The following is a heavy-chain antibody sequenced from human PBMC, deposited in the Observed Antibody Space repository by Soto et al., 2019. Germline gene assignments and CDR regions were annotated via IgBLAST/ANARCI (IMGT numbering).Heavy chain of an antibody. CDR1: GGSVSSGAYY. CDR2: IYYSGST. Sequence: QVQLQESDAGLVKASQTLSLTCTVSGGSVSSGAYYWTWIRQRPGKGLEWIGYIYYSGSTYYSPALKSRLSISLDTSKNQFSLRLSSVTAADTAMYYCARARLRALYAFDIWGQGTMVTVSS. D-gene: IGHD5-12*01. CDR3: ARARLRALYAFDI. V-gene: IGHV4-31*03. J-gene: IGHJ3*02.